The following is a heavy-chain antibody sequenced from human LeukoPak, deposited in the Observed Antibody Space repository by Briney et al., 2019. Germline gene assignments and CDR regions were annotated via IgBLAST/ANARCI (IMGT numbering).Heavy chain of an antibody. V-gene: IGHV3-33*01. J-gene: IGHJ4*02. CDR3: AGDRATSYFDY. Sequence: GTSLRLSCAASGFTFRSHGMHWVRQAPGKGLEWVAFIWYDGSNKYYTDSVKGRFTISRVNSKNTLYLQMNSLRAEDTAVYYCAGDRATSYFDYWGQGALVTISS. D-gene: IGHD1-26*01. CDR2: IWYDGSNK. CDR1: GFTFRSHG.